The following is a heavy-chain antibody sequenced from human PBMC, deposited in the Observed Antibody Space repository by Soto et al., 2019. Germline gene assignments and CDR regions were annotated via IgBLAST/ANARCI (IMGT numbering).Heavy chain of an antibody. CDR3: ARDPGYYDIFTGSNGFDP. CDR1: GFTFGIYW. CDR2: IKADGTEK. D-gene: IGHD3-9*01. J-gene: IGHJ5*02. Sequence: QPGGSLRLSCAASGFTFGIYWMTWVRQAPGKGLEGVANIKADGTEKKYLDSLKGRFTISRDNAQNSLYLQMNSLRAEDTAVYYCARDPGYYDIFTGSNGFDPWGKVTMVTVSP. V-gene: IGHV3-7*03.